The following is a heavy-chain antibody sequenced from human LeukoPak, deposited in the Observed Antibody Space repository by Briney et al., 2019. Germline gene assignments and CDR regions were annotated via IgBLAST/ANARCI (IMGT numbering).Heavy chain of an antibody. CDR1: GYTFTSYG. D-gene: IGHD4/OR15-4a*01. CDR3: ASDHEPMKYYGTSDY. V-gene: IGHV1-18*01. Sequence: ASVKVSCKASGYTFTSYGISWVRQAPGQGLEWMGWISAYNGNTNYAQKLQGRVTMTTDTSTSTAYMELRSLRSDDTAVYYCASDHEPMKYYGTSDYWGQGTLVTVSS. J-gene: IGHJ4*02. CDR2: ISAYNGNT.